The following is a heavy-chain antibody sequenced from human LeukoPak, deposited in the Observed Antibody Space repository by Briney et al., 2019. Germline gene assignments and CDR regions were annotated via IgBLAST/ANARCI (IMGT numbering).Heavy chain of an antibody. CDR2: INHSGST. D-gene: IGHD2-15*01. V-gene: IGHV4-34*01. CDR1: GGSFSGYY. J-gene: IGHJ6*03. Sequence: SETLSLTCAVYGGSFSGYYWSWIRQPPGEGLEWSGEINHSGSTNYNPSLKSRVTISVDTSRNQFSLKLSSVTAADTAVYYCVVAATPRDYYYYMDVWGKGTTVTVSS. CDR3: VVAATPRDYYYYMDV.